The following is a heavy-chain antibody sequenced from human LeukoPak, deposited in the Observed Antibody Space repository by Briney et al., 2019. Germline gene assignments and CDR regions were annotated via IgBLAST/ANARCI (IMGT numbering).Heavy chain of an antibody. D-gene: IGHD5-18*01. CDR2: FDPENGET. CDR3: ATGGSRVQLWILAGWYYFDN. Sequence: ASVKVSCKVSGHTLTELSMHWVRQAPGKGLEWMGGFDPENGETIYAQKFQGRVTMTEDTSTDTVYMELSSLRSEDTAVYYCATGGSRVQLWILAGWYYFDNWGQGTLVTVSS. V-gene: IGHV1-24*01. CDR1: GHTLTELS. J-gene: IGHJ4*02.